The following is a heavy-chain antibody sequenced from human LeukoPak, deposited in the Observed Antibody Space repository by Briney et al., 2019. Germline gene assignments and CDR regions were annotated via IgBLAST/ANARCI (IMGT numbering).Heavy chain of an antibody. CDR3: ARGNIPCDSALPDAFDI. V-gene: IGHV3-48*04. J-gene: IGHJ3*02. CDR1: GFTFSNFG. CDR2: ISSRSSTI. Sequence: GGSLRLSCAASGFTFSNFGVNWVRQAPGKGLEWVSYISSRSSTIYYADSVKGRCTISRDNAKNSLYLQMNSLRAEDTAVYYCARGNIPCDSALPDAFDIWGQGTMVTVSS. D-gene: IGHD3-22*01.